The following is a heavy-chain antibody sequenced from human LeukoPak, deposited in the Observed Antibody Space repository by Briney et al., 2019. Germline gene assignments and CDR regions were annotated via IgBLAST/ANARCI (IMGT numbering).Heavy chain of an antibody. D-gene: IGHD3-22*01. V-gene: IGHV3-30*02. CDR1: RFTFSSYG. J-gene: IGHJ3*02. CDR3: AKDQNYYDSSGDDAFDI. CDR2: IRYDGSNK. Sequence: GGSLRLSCAASRFTFSSYGMHWVRQAPGKGLEWVAFIRYDGSNKYYAQSVKGRFTISRDNSKNTLYLQMNSLRAEDTAVYNCAKDQNYYDSSGDDAFDIWGQGTMVTVSS.